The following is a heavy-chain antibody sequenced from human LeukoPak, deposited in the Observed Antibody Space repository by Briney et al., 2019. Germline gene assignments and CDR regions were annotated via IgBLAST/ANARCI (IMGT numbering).Heavy chain of an antibody. CDR1: GFTFDDYA. CDR2: ISWNSGSI. D-gene: IGHD3-22*01. V-gene: IGHV3-9*01. Sequence: QAGGSLRLSCAASGFTFDDYAMHWVRPAPGKGLEWVSGISWNSGSIGYADSVKGRFTISRDNAKNSLYLQMNSLRAEDTALYYCAKDRLGYYDSSGIFDYWGQGTLVTVSS. J-gene: IGHJ4*02. CDR3: AKDRLGYYDSSGIFDY.